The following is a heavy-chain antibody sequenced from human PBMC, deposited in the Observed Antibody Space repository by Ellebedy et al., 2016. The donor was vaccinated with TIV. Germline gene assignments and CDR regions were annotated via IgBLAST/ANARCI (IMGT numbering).Heavy chain of an antibody. J-gene: IGHJ6*02. V-gene: IGHV1-18*04. CDR3: ARDDPLIVWRDYAYRTDV. CDR2: ISPYTGNT. Sequence: AASVKVSCKASADIFTTYGISWVRQARGQGLEWMGWISPYTGNTHYAQTLQGRLTMTTDTSTSTAYLELKNLRSDDTAVYFCARDDPLIVWRDYAYRTDVWGHGTTVTVSS. CDR1: ADIFTTYG. D-gene: IGHD2-21*01.